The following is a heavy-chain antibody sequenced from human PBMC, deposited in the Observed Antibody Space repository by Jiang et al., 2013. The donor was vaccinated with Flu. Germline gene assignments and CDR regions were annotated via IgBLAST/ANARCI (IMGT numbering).Heavy chain of an antibody. J-gene: IGHJ6*02. Sequence: VQLLESGGGVVQPGRSLRLSCAASGFTFSSYAMHWVRQAPGKGLEWVAVISYDGSNKYYADSVKGRFTISRDNSKNTLYLQMNSLRAEDTAVYYCARRGREEWYQGIYYYGMDVWGQGTTVTVSS. V-gene: IGHV3-30-3*01. CDR3: ARRGREEWYQGIYYYGMDV. CDR1: GFTFSSYA. CDR2: ISYDGSNK. D-gene: IGHD2-2*01.